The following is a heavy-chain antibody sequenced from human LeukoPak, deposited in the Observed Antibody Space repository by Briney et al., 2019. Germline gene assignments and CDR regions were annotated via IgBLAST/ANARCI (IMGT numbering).Heavy chain of an antibody. CDR1: GFTFSSYS. D-gene: IGHD3-22*01. Sequence: PGGSLRLSCAASGFTFSSYSMNWVRQAPGKGLEWVSSISSSSSYIYYADSVKGRFTISRDNAKNSLYLQMNSLRAEDTAVYYCARDLPDYDSSGYYYVPFDYWGQGTLVTVSS. CDR3: ARDLPDYDSSGYYYVPFDY. J-gene: IGHJ4*02. V-gene: IGHV3-21*01. CDR2: ISSSSSYI.